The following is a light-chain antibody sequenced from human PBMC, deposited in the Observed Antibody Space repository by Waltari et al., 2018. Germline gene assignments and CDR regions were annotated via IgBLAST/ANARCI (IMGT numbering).Light chain of an antibody. Sequence: DIQMTQSPSSLSASVGDSVTITCRASQGISNSLAWYQQKPWKVPKLLIYAASTLQSGVPSRFSGSGSVTDFTLTISSLQPEDVATYYCQKYNSAPWTFGQGTKVEIK. J-gene: IGKJ1*01. CDR3: QKYNSAPWT. V-gene: IGKV1-27*01. CDR1: QGISNS. CDR2: AAS.